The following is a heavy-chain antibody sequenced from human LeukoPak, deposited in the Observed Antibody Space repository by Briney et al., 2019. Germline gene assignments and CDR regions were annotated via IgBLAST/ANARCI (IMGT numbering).Heavy chain of an antibody. J-gene: IGHJ4*02. CDR2: ISYDGSNK. Sequence: PGGSLRLSCAASGFTFSNYAMHWVRQAPGKGLEWVTVISYDGSNKYYVDSVKGRFTISRDNSKNTLYLQMNSLRAEDTAVYYCAKDKDIVLMVYAIGKPDYWGQGTLVTVSS. V-gene: IGHV3-30*04. CDR3: AKDKDIVLMVYAIGKPDY. D-gene: IGHD2-8*01. CDR1: GFTFSNYA.